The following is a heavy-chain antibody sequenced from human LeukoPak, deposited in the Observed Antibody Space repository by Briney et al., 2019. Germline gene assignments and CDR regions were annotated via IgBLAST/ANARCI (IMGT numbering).Heavy chain of an antibody. CDR2: IKQDGSEK. V-gene: IGHV3-7*03. CDR1: GFTFSSYW. CDR3: ARASGSQNHYYDSSGSYYGMDV. D-gene: IGHD3-22*01. J-gene: IGHJ6*02. Sequence: GGSLRLSCAASGFTFSSYWMSWVRQAPGKGLEWVANIKQDGSEKYYVDSVKGRFTISRDNAENSLYLQMNSLGAEDTAVYYCARASGSQNHYYDSSGSYYGMDVWGQGTTVTVSS.